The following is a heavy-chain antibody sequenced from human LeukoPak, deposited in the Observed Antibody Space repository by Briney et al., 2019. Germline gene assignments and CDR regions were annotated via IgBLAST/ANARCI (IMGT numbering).Heavy chain of an antibody. CDR1: GGSFSGYY. CDR2: INHSGST. J-gene: IGHJ6*02. V-gene: IGHV4-34*01. Sequence: SETLSLTCAVYGGSFSGYYWSWTRQPPGKGLEWIGEINHSGSTNYNPSLKSRVTISVDTSKNQFSLKLSSVTAADTAVYYCARGRAVRGAFGGYYYGMDVWGQGTTVTVSS. CDR3: ARGRAVRGAFGGYYYGMDV. D-gene: IGHD3-10*01.